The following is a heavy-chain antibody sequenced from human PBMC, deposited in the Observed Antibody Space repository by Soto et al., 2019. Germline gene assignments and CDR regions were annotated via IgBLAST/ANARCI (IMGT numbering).Heavy chain of an antibody. CDR2: IFWDDDK. D-gene: IGHD3-16*01. V-gene: IGHV2-5*02. CDR3: ASSTAYPIFDC. CDR1: GFSLTTPGVG. Sequence: QITLKESGPTLVKPTQTLTLTCTFSGFSLTTPGVGVGWARQPQGKALEWLALIFWDDDKRYRPSLKSRLTITRDTPTIQAVLTITNMDSVHTATYYWASSTAYPIFDCRGQGTLVAVSS. J-gene: IGHJ4*02.